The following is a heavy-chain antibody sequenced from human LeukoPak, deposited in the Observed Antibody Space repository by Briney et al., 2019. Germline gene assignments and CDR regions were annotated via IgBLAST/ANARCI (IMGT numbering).Heavy chain of an antibody. D-gene: IGHD1-7*01. V-gene: IGHV3-49*03. J-gene: IGHJ3*01. CDR3: TRWKDWNYRFAFDL. CDR1: GFTFGDYA. Sequence: GGSLRLSCTISGFTFGDYALTWIRQAPGKGLAWVGLIRSKAYSGTTTYAASVKGRFTISRDESKGIAYLQMNSLSTEDTAVYYCTRWKDWNYRFAFDLWGQGTMVTVSS. CDR2: IRSKAYSGTT.